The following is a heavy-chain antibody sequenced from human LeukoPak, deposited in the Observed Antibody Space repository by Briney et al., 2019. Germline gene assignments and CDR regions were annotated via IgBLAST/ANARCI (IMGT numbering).Heavy chain of an antibody. D-gene: IGHD3-10*01. CDR2: ITGSGSTI. V-gene: IGHV3-11*01. CDR1: GFTFSDYY. Sequence: GGSLRLSCAASGFTFSDYYMTWIRQAPGKGLEWVSYITGSGSTIHYADSVKGRFTISRDNAKDSLFLQMNSLRADDTAIYYCARVISGTYGLDYWGQGTLVTVSS. CDR3: ARVISGTYGLDY. J-gene: IGHJ4*02.